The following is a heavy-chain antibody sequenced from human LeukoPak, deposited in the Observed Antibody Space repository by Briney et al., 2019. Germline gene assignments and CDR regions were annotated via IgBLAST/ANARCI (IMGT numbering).Heavy chain of an antibody. CDR1: GGSISSGGYS. D-gene: IGHD4-17*01. CDR3: ARATTDNDAFDI. V-gene: IGHV4-30-2*01. J-gene: IGHJ3*02. Sequence: SQTLSLTCAVSGGSISSGGYSWRWIQQPPGKGLEWIGYIYHSGSTYYNPSLKSRVSISLDRSKNQFSLKLRSVTAADTAVYYCARATTDNDAFDIWGQGTMVTVSS. CDR2: IYHSGST.